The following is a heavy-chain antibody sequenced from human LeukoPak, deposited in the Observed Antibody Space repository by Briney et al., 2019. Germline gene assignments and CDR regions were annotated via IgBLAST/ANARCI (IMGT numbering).Heavy chain of an antibody. D-gene: IGHD2-2*01. CDR3: ARGTPYCSSTSCYWSYYGMDV. J-gene: IGHJ6*02. CDR1: GGSISSYY. CDR2: IYYSGST. Sequence: SETLSLTCTVSGGSISSYYWSWIRQPPGKGLEWIGYIYYSGSTNYNPSLKSRVTISVDTSKNQFSLKLSSVTAADTAVYYCARGTPYCSSTSCYWSYYGMDVWGQGTTVTVSS. V-gene: IGHV4-59*12.